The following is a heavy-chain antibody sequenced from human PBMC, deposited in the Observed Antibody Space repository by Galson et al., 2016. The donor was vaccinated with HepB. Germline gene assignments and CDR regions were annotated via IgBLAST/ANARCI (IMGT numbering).Heavy chain of an antibody. CDR2: IASDGSVT. V-gene: IGHV3-74*01. Sequence: SLRLSCAASGFTFGYHSMHWVRQAPGKGLMWVSRIASDGSVTRYADSVRGRFTSSRDNAKNTLSLPVDDLRAEDTAVYFCGRGLFSRGSVVDNWGQGTLVTVSS. J-gene: IGHJ4*02. CDR3: GRGLFSRGSVVDN. CDR1: GFTFGYHS. D-gene: IGHD3-9*01.